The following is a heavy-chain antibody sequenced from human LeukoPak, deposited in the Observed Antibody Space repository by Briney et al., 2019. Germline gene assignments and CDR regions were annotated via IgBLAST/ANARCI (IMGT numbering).Heavy chain of an antibody. D-gene: IGHD3-10*01. CDR2: MYPSGST. CDR1: GASISSYY. J-gene: IGHJ2*01. CDR3: ARLAIRSTWYFDL. Sequence: PSETLSLTRTVSGASISSYYWSWIRQPPGKGLEWIGLMYPSGSTTYNPSLKSRVSISVNTSKNQVSLTVSSVAAADTAMYYCARLAIRSTWYFDLWGRGTLVSVSS. V-gene: IGHV4-4*09.